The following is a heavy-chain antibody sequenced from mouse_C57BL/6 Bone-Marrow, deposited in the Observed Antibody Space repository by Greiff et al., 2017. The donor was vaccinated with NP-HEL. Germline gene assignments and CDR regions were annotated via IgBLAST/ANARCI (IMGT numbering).Heavy chain of an antibody. CDR3: ARHYYNAMDY. Sequence: EVMLVESGGGLVQPGGSLKLSCAASGFTFSDYGMAWVRQAPRKGPEWVAFISNLAYSIYYADTVTGRFTISRENAKNTLYLEMSSLRSEDTAMYYCARHYYNAMDYWGQGTSVTVSS. J-gene: IGHJ4*01. CDR1: GFTFSDYG. CDR2: ISNLAYSI. V-gene: IGHV5-15*01.